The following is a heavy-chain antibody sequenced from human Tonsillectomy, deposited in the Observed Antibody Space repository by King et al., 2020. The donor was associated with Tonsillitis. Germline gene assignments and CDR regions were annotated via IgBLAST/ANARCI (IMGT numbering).Heavy chain of an antibody. V-gene: IGHV4-34*01. CDR3: ARYFGSYELDP. D-gene: IGHD2-21*01. CDR1: GGSFSGYY. Sequence: VQLQQWGAGLLKPSETLSLTCAVYGGSFSGYYWSWIRQPPGKGLEGIGGINHSGSTNYNPSLKSRVTISVDTPKNQFSLKLSSVTAADTAVYYCARYFGSYELDPWGQGTLVTVSS. J-gene: IGHJ5*02. CDR2: INHSGST.